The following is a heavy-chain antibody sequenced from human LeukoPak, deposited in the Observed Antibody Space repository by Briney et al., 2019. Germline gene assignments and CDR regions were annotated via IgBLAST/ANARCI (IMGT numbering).Heavy chain of an antibody. Sequence: SVKVSFKASVCTFRNYANRGLRRPAGRELEWMGTIITIFGISDYAQKFQGRVTITADKSTSTAYMELSSLRSEDTAVYYCASRYCGGDCYPTRHLDIWGQGTMVTVSS. CDR1: VCTFRNYA. CDR3: ASRYCGGDCYPTRHLDI. V-gene: IGHV1-69*04. CDR2: IITIFGIS. D-gene: IGHD2-21*02. J-gene: IGHJ3*02.